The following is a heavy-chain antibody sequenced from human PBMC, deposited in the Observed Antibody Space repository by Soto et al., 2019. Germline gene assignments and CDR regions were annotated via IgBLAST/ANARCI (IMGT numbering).Heavy chain of an antibody. CDR2: IYYSGST. V-gene: IGHV4-59*01. CDR3: ARDSRGSSHYDY. D-gene: IGHD1-26*01. CDR1: GGSINSYY. Sequence: ASETLSLTCTVSGGSINSYYWSWIRQPPGKGLEWIGYIYYSGSTNYNPSLKSRVTISVDTSKNQFSLKLSSVTAADTAVYYCARDSRGSSHYDYWGQGALVTVS. J-gene: IGHJ4*02.